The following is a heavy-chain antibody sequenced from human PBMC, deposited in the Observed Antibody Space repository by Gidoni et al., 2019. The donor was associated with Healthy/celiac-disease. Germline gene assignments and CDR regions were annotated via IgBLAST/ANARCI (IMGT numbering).Heavy chain of an antibody. CDR1: GFTFSDSY. Sequence: QVQLVESGGGLVKPGVSLRLSCAASGFTFSDSYLSWIRQAPGKGLEWVSYISSSGSTIYYADSVKGRFTISRDNAKNSLYLQMNSLRAEDTAVYYCARDGDLTGTTYAKGYYFDYWGQGTLVTVSS. CDR2: ISSSGSTI. J-gene: IGHJ4*02. D-gene: IGHD1-7*01. CDR3: ARDGDLTGTTYAKGYYFDY. V-gene: IGHV3-11*01.